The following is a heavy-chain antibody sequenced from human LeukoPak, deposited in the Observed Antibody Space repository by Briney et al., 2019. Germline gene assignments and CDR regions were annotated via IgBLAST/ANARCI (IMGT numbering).Heavy chain of an antibody. CDR1: GHSISSGYY. D-gene: IGHD5-18*01. CDR2: IYHSGST. J-gene: IGHJ4*02. CDR3: ARDLGGTAMVSAY. V-gene: IGHV4-38-2*02. Sequence: SETLSLTCTVSGHSISSGYYWGWIRQPPGKGLEWIGSIYHSGSTYYNPSLKSRVTISVDTSKNQFSLKLSSVTAADTAVYYGARDLGGTAMVSAYWGQGTLVTVSS.